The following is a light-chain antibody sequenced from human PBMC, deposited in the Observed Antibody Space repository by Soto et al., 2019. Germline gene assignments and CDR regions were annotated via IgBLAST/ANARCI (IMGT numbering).Light chain of an antibody. CDR2: GAS. CDR3: QQYNNWPPVT. Sequence: ETVMTQSPAALSVSPGERATLSCRASQSVSSNVAWYQQTPGQAPRLLIYGASTRAAGIPDRFSGSGSGTEFTLTISRLQSEDFAVYYCQQYNNWPPVTFGQGTRLDIK. J-gene: IGKJ5*01. V-gene: IGKV3-15*01. CDR1: QSVSSN.